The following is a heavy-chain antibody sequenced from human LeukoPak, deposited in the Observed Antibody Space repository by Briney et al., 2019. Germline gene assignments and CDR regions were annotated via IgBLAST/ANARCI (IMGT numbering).Heavy chain of an antibody. J-gene: IGHJ4*02. CDR1: GFTFSSYS. CDR3: ARDPSIIAVAGTYVY. D-gene: IGHD6-19*01. V-gene: IGHV3-21*01. CDR2: ISSSSSYI. Sequence: GGSLRLSCAASGFTFSSYSMNWVRQAPGKGLEWVSSISSSSSYIYYADSVKGRFTISRDNAKNSLYLQMNSLRAEDTAVYYCARDPSIIAVAGTYVYWGQGTLVTVSS.